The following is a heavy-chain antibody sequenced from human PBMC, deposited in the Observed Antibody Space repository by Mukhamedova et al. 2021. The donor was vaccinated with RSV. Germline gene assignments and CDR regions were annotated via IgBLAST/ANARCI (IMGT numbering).Heavy chain of an antibody. CDR2: ISSSGSTI. Sequence: GLAWVSYISSSGSTIYYADSVKGRFTISRDNAKNSLYLQMNSLRAEDTAVYYCARELKLDYWGQGTLVTVSS. D-gene: IGHD6-6*01. CDR3: ARELKLDY. V-gene: IGHV3-48*03. J-gene: IGHJ4*02.